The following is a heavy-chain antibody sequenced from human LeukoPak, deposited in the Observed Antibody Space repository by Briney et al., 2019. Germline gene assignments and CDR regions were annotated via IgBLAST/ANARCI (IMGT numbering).Heavy chain of an antibody. V-gene: IGHV3-21*01. Sequence: KPGGSLRLSCAASGFMFSAYSMNWVRQAPGKGLEWISSIGSSSSYIYYADSVEGRFTISRDNAKNSLYLQMNSLRAEDTAVYYCASSYHYCGGDCYPESYYYYMDVWGKGTTVTVSS. CDR2: IGSSSSYI. J-gene: IGHJ6*03. CDR1: GFMFSAYS. CDR3: ASSYHYCGGDCYPESYYYYMDV. D-gene: IGHD2-21*02.